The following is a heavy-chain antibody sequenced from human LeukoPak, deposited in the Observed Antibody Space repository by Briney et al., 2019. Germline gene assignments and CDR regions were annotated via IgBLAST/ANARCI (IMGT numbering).Heavy chain of an antibody. CDR2: IIPIFDVT. CDR3: ARRIYCTGVQCYDGWFDP. CDR1: ADSLSSHE. Sequence: SVKVSCKASADSLSSHELSWVRQAPGQGLEWMGRIIPIFDVTTYAQKFQGRVTITADKSTSTAYMELRSLRSEDTAVYYCARRIYCTGVQCYDGWFDPWGQGTLVTVSS. J-gene: IGHJ5*02. D-gene: IGHD2-8*02. V-gene: IGHV1-69*04.